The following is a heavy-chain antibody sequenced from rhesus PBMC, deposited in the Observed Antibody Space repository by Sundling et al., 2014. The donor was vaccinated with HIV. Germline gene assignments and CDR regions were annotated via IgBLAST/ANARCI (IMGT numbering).Heavy chain of an antibody. CDR2: INGNTGST. Sequence: QVQLQESGPGLVKTSETLSLTCAVSGASISSYLWNWIRQPPGKGLEWIGEINGNTGSTKYNPSLKSRVTISIDTSKNQFSLKLSSVTAADTAVYYCAREVGEWGQGVLVTVSS. J-gene: IGHJ4*01. CDR1: GASISSYL. D-gene: IGHD3-34*01. CDR3: AREVGE. V-gene: IGHV4-80*01.